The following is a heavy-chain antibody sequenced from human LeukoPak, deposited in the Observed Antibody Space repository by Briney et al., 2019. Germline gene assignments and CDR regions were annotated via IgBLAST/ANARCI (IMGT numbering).Heavy chain of an antibody. CDR1: GGTFSSYA. J-gene: IGHJ5*02. CDR2: IIPIFGTA. Sequence: ASVKVSCKASGGTFSSYAISWVRQAPGQGLEWMGRIIPIFGTANYAQKFQGRVTITTDESTSTAYRELSSLRSEDTAVYYCARTTWATYSTRRWFDPWGQGTLVTVSS. D-gene: IGHD6-13*01. CDR3: ARTTWATYSTRRWFDP. V-gene: IGHV1-69*05.